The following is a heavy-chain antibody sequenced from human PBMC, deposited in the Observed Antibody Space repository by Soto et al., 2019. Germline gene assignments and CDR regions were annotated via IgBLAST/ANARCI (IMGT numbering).Heavy chain of an antibody. D-gene: IGHD6-25*01. CDR3: ARESSGAPDY. Sequence: PSETLSLTCTASGASISSSSYYWGWIRQPPGKGLEWIGSIYYSGSTFYSPSLMSRVTISVDTCKNQFSLRVSSVTAADTAVYYSARESSGAPDYWGQGTLVTVSS. V-gene: IGHV4-39*02. CDR1: GASISSSSYY. CDR2: IYYSGST. J-gene: IGHJ4*02.